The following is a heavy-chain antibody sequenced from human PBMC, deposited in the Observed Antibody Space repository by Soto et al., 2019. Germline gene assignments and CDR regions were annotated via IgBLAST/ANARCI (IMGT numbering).Heavy chain of an antibody. CDR2: IYWDDDK. J-gene: IGHJ6*02. Sequence: QITLKESGPTLVKPTQTLTLTCTFSGLSLSTTGVGVGWIRQPPGKALEWLALIYWDDDKRYSPSLKSRLTITKDPSKNQLVLTMTNMDPVDTATYYCVQSRCGGDCLQSYSSHSYYGLDVWGQGTTVTVSS. D-gene: IGHD2-21*02. V-gene: IGHV2-5*02. CDR3: VQSRCGGDCLQSYSSHSYYGLDV. CDR1: GLSLSTTGVG.